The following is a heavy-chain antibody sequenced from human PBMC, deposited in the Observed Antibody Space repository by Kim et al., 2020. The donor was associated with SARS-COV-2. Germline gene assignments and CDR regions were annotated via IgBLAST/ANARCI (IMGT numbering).Heavy chain of an antibody. V-gene: IGHV3-30*18. D-gene: IGHD2-15*01. Sequence: GGSLRLSCAASGFTFSSYGMHWVRQAPGKGLEWVAVISYDGSNKYYADSVKGRFTISRDNSKNTLYLQMNSLRAEDTAVYYCAKPIFGYCSGGSCHPYFDYWGQGTLVTVSS. CDR2: ISYDGSNK. J-gene: IGHJ4*02. CDR1: GFTFSSYG. CDR3: AKPIFGYCSGGSCHPYFDY.